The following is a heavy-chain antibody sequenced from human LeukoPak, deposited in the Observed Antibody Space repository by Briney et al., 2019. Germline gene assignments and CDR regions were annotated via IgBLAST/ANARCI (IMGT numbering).Heavy chain of an antibody. V-gene: IGHV3-11*06. CDR3: ARDVRRVVAYCGGDCPNWFDP. CDR2: ISSSSSYT. J-gene: IGHJ5*02. D-gene: IGHD2-21*02. Sequence: GGSLRLSCAASGFTFSDYYMSWIRQAPGKGLEWVSYISSSSSYTNYADSVKGRFTISRDNAKNSLYLQMKSLRAEDTAVYYCARDVRRVVAYCGGDCPNWFDPWGQGTLVTVSS. CDR1: GFTFSDYY.